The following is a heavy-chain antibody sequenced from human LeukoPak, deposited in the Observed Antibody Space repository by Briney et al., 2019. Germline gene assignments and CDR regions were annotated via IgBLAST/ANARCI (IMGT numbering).Heavy chain of an antibody. Sequence: SVKVSCKASGGTFSIYAISWVRQAPGQGLEWMGRIIPIFGTANYAQKFQGRVTITTDESTSTAYMELSSLRSEDTAVYYCARDFLPLTFGGGGNAFDIWGQGTMVTVSS. J-gene: IGHJ3*02. D-gene: IGHD3-16*01. CDR3: ARDFLPLTFGGGGNAFDI. V-gene: IGHV1-69*05. CDR2: IIPIFGTA. CDR1: GGTFSIYA.